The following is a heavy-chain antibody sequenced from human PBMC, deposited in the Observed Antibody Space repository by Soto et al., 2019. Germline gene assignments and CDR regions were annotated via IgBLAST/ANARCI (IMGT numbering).Heavy chain of an antibody. V-gene: IGHV3-30*18. D-gene: IGHD3-22*01. Sequence: GGSLRLSCAASGFTFSSCGMHWVRQAPGKGLEWVAVISYDGSNKYCADSVKGRFTISRDNSKNTLYLQMNSLRAEDTAVYYCAKDLGYDSSGYYYYGMDVWGQGTTVTVS. CDR3: AKDLGYDSSGYYYYGMDV. J-gene: IGHJ6*02. CDR2: ISYDGSNK. CDR1: GFTFSSCG.